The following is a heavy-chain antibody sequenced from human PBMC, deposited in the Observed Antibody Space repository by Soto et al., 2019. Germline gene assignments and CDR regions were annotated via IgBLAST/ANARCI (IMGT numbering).Heavy chain of an antibody. CDR2: ISVSGANT. Sequence: QLLDSGGGLVQPGGSLRLSCAASGFTFNNYAMSWVRQAPGKGLEWVSIISVSGANTYYADSVKGRFTISRDDSKNTLYLQMNSLGAEDTAVYYCAKDLGLGVIAGYPHDCWGQGTLVTVSS. CDR3: AKDLGLGVIAGYPHDC. V-gene: IGHV3-23*01. CDR1: GFTFNNYA. J-gene: IGHJ4*02. D-gene: IGHD3-9*01.